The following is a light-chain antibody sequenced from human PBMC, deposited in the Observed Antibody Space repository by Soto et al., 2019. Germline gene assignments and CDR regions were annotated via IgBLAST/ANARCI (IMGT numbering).Light chain of an antibody. CDR2: DVS. V-gene: IGLV2-11*01. Sequence: QSVLTQPRSVSGSPGQSVTISCTGTSSDVGGYNYVSWYQQHPGKAPKLMIYDVSKRPSGVPDRFSGSKSGNTASLTISGRQAEDEADYYCCSYAGTNVVFGGGTKVTVL. CDR3: CSYAGTNVV. CDR1: SSDVGGYNY. J-gene: IGLJ2*01.